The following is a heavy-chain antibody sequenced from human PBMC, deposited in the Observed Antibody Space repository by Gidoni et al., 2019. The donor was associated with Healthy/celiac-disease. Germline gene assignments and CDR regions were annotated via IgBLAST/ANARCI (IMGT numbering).Heavy chain of an antibody. J-gene: IGHJ6*03. Sequence: QVHLVQSGAEVKKPGSSVQVSCKASGGPFSSYAISWVRPAPGHGLEWMGGIIPIFGTANDAQKFQGRVTLTADESTSTAYKELRSLRSEDTAVYYCARRVQMEGYYYYIDVWGKGTTVTVSS. CDR1: GGPFSSYA. V-gene: IGHV1-69*01. D-gene: IGHD3-10*01. CDR3: ARRVQMEGYYYYIDV. CDR2: IIPIFGTA.